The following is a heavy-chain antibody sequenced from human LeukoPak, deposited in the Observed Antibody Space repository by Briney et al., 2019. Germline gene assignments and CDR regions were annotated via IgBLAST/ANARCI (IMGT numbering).Heavy chain of an antibody. CDR3: ARDRSGSHDY. J-gene: IGHJ4*02. Sequence: SETLSLTCTVSGGSISSGDYYWSWIRQPPGKGLEWIGYIYYSGSTYYNRSLKSRVTISVDTSKNQFSLKLSSVTAADTAVYYCARDRSGSHDYWGQGTLVTVSS. CDR2: IYYSGST. D-gene: IGHD1-26*01. CDR1: GGSISSGDYY. V-gene: IGHV4-30-4*08.